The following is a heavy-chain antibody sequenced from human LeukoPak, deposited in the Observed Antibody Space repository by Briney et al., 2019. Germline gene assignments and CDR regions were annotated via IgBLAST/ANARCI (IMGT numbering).Heavy chain of an antibody. CDR2: IYSGGST. V-gene: IGHV3-53*01. Sequence: GGSLRLSCAASGFTVSSNYMSWVRQAPGKGLEWVSVIYSGGSTYYADSVKGRFTISGDNSKNTLYLQMNSLRAEDTAVYYCASTYCSSTSCYWEDALDIWGQGTMVTVSS. CDR1: GFTVSSNY. D-gene: IGHD2-2*01. CDR3: ASTYCSSTSCYWEDALDI. J-gene: IGHJ3*02.